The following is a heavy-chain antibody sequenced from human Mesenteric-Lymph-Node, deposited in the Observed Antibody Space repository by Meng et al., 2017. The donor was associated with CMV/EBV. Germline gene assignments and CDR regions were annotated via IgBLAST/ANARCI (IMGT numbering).Heavy chain of an antibody. V-gene: IGHV4-39*07. Sequence: SETLSLTCTVSGGSISSSSYYWGWIRQPPGKGLEWIGSIYYSGSTYYNPSLKSRVTISVDTSKNQFSLRLTSLTAADAAVYYCARDFSGSGIYSYFDPWGQGTLVTVSS. CDR3: ARDFSGSGIYSYFDP. J-gene: IGHJ5*02. D-gene: IGHD3-10*01. CDR1: GGSISSSSYY. CDR2: IYYSGST.